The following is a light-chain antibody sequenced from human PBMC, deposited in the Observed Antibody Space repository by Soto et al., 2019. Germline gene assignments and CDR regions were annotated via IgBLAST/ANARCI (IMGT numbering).Light chain of an antibody. CDR3: KQSGDSQWT. CDR1: QSVSNNY. V-gene: IGKV3-20*01. Sequence: EIVLTQSPGTLSLSPGERATLSCRASQSVSNNYLAWYQQKPGQAHRLLIYGASNRATGIPDRFSGSGSGTDFTLTIRSLEPEDFAVYYCKQSGDSQWTFGQGTKVDIK. CDR2: GAS. J-gene: IGKJ1*01.